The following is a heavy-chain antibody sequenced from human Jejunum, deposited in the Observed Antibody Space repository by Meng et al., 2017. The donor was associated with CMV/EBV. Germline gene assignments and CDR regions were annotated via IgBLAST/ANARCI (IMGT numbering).Heavy chain of an antibody. D-gene: IGHD2-15*01. Sequence: QVPLVQSGAEVKTLGASVKVSCTASGYTFTSYHMHRVRQAPGQGLEWMGIIKDTGTTQYAQKFQGRVTMTRDTSTSTVYMDLSSLRFEDTGIYYCARERPHSYYFDFWGQGILVTVSS. CDR2: IKDTGTT. CDR1: GYTFTSYH. J-gene: IGHJ4*02. CDR3: ARERPHSYYFDF. V-gene: IGHV1-46*01.